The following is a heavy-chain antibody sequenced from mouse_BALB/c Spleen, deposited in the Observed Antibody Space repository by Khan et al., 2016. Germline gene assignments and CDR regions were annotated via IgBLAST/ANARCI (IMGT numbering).Heavy chain of an antibody. J-gene: IGHJ2*01. CDR2: IWSGGST. Sequence: QVQLKESGPGLVQPSQSLSITCTVSDFSLTSYGVHWVRQSPGKGLEWLGVIWSGGSTDYNAAFISRLSISKDNSKSQVFFKRNSLLANDTAIYYCARNWDYWGHGTTLTVSS. CDR3: ARNWDY. CDR1: DFSLTSYG. V-gene: IGHV2-2*02.